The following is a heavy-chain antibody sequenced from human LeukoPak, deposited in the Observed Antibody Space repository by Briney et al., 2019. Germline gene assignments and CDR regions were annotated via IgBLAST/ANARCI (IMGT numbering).Heavy chain of an antibody. Sequence: ASVKVSCKASGYTFTGYYMHWVRQAPGQGPEWMGWINPNSGGTNYAQKFQGRVTMTRDTSISTAYMELSRLRSDDTAVYYCARDPGGSYTIDYWGQGTLVTVSS. V-gene: IGHV1-2*02. J-gene: IGHJ4*02. CDR2: INPNSGGT. D-gene: IGHD1-26*01. CDR1: GYTFTGYY. CDR3: ARDPGGSYTIDY.